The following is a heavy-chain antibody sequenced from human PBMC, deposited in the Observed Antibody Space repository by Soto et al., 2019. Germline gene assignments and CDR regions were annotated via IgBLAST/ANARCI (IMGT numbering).Heavy chain of an antibody. CDR1: GGSISSSSYY. Sequence: QLQLQESGPGLVKPSETLSLTCTVSGGSISSSSYYWGWIRQPPGKGLEWIGSIYYSGSTYYNPSLKSRVTISVDTSKNQFSLKLSSVTAADTAVYYCARAGRRWLFDYWGQGTLVTVSS. CDR3: ARAGRRWLFDY. V-gene: IGHV4-39*01. D-gene: IGHD5-12*01. CDR2: IYYSGST. J-gene: IGHJ4*02.